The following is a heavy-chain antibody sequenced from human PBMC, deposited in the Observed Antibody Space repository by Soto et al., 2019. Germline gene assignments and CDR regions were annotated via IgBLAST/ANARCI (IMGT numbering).Heavy chain of an antibody. Sequence: SDTLSLTCTVSGCSISSYYWSWIRQHPGKGLEWIGYIYYSGSTNYNPSLKSRVTISVDTSKNQFSLKLSSVTAADTAVYYCARHTKHIAAAGTFDYWGQGTLVTVSS. CDR3: ARHTKHIAAAGTFDY. CDR2: IYYSGST. D-gene: IGHD6-13*01. V-gene: IGHV4-59*01. CDR1: GCSISSYY. J-gene: IGHJ4*02.